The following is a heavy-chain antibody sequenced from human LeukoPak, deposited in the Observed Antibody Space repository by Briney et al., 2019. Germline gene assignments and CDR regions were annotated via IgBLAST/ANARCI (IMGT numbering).Heavy chain of an antibody. V-gene: IGHV3-33*06. CDR2: IWYDESNS. D-gene: IGHD1-7*01. J-gene: IGHJ6*03. Sequence: PGGSLRLSCAASGFTFSRYAMHWVRQAPGKGLEWVSVIWYDESNSYYADSVKGRFTISRANSNKTLYLQMNSLRAEDTAVYYCAKSFLELEAYDYHMDVWGKGTTVTVSS. CDR3: AKSFLELEAYDYHMDV. CDR1: GFTFSRYA.